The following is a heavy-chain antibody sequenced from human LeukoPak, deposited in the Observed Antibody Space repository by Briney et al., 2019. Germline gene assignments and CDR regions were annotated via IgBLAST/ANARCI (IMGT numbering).Heavy chain of an antibody. CDR3: ARRLITQSDY. Sequence: SETLSLTCTVSGGSISSSSYYWGWIRQPPGKGLEWIGSIYYSGSTYYNPSLKSRVTISVDTSKNQFSLNLGSVTAADTAVYYCARRLITQSDYWGQGTLVTVSS. J-gene: IGHJ4*02. CDR1: GGSISSSSYY. CDR2: IYYSGST. V-gene: IGHV4-39*01. D-gene: IGHD2-21*02.